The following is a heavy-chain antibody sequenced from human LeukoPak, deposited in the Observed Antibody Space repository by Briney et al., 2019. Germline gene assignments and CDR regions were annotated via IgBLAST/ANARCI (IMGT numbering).Heavy chain of an antibody. V-gene: IGHV1-8*01. J-gene: IGHJ4*02. Sequence: ASVKVSCKASGYTFTSYDINWVRQATGQGLEWMGWMNPNSGNTGYAQKFRGRVTMTRNTSISTAYMELSSLRSEDTAVYYCARVYCTNGVCYDGAGDYWGQGTLVTVSS. CDR1: GYTFTSYD. CDR3: ARVYCTNGVCYDGAGDY. CDR2: MNPNSGNT. D-gene: IGHD2-8*01.